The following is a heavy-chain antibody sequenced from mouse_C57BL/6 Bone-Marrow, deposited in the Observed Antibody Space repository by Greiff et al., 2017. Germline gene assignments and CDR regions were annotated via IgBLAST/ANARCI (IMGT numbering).Heavy chain of an antibody. Sequence: VQLQQSGTVLARPGASVKMSCKTSGYTFTSYWMHWVKQRPGQGLEWIGAIYPGNSDTSYNQKFKGKAKLTAVTSASTAYMELSSLTNEDSAVYYCTRRYYGSSYDYAMDYWGQGTSVTVSS. V-gene: IGHV1-5*01. CDR1: GYTFTSYW. CDR3: TRRYYGSSYDYAMDY. D-gene: IGHD1-1*01. CDR2: IYPGNSDT. J-gene: IGHJ4*01.